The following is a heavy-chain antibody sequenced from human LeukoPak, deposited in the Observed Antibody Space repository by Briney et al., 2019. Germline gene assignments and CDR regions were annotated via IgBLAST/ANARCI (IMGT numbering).Heavy chain of an antibody. D-gene: IGHD6-19*01. CDR3: APAGLYSSGWYNPVGY. V-gene: IGHV1-69*13. Sequence: SVKVSCKASGGTFSSYAISWVRQAPGQGLEWMGGIIPIFGTANYAQKFQGRVTITADESTSTAYMELSSLRSEDTAVYYCAPAGLYSSGWYNPVGYWGQGTLVTVSS. J-gene: IGHJ4*02. CDR2: IIPIFGTA. CDR1: GGTFSSYA.